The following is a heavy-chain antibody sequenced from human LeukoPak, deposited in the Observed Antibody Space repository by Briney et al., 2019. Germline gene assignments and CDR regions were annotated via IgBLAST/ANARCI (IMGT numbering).Heavy chain of an antibody. CDR1: GFTFSSYA. J-gene: IGHJ4*02. V-gene: IGHV3-23*01. Sequence: GGSLRLSCAACGFTFSSYAMSWVRQAPGKGLEWVAPISGRGSSTYYADSVKGRFTISRDTSKNTLYLEKNSLSTEDTAVYSCVKFLVPDPTDLDIFDSWGRGTLVTVSS. CDR2: ISGRGSST. D-gene: IGHD3-9*01. CDR3: VKFLVPDPTDLDIFDS.